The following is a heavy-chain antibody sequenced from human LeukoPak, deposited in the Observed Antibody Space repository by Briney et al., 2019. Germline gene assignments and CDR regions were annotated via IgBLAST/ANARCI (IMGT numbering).Heavy chain of an antibody. CDR2: IWYDGSNK. CDR3: ARDTYYYDSSGYYSYYFDY. Sequence: PGGSLRLSCAASGFTFSSYGMHWVRQAPGRGLEWVAVIWYDGSNKYYADSVKGRFTISRDNAKNSLYLQMNSLRDEDTAVYYCARDTYYYDSSGYYSYYFDYWGQGTLVTVSS. V-gene: IGHV3-33*01. D-gene: IGHD3-22*01. J-gene: IGHJ4*02. CDR1: GFTFSSYG.